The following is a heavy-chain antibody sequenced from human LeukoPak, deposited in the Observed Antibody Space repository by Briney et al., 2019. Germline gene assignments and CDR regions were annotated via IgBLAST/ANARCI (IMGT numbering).Heavy chain of an antibody. D-gene: IGHD3-22*01. Sequence: GGSLRPSCAGSGFTFSSYWMSWVRQAPGKGLGWVANINQDGSEKFYVDSVKGRFTISRDNAKNSMYLQMHSLGDEDTGVYYCARGSSGYWVYWGQGTLVTVSS. J-gene: IGHJ4*02. CDR2: INQDGSEK. CDR1: GFTFSSYW. V-gene: IGHV3-7*01. CDR3: ARGSSGYWVY.